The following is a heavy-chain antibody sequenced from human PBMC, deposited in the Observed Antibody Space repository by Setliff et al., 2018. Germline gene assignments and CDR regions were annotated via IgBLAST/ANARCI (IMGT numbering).Heavy chain of an antibody. V-gene: IGHV4-61*09. CDR2: IYTTWST. Sequence: SETLSLTCTVSGGSVGSDFSYWTWIRQSDGKGLEWIGQIYTTWSTNYNPSLKSRVTISLDASKNQFSLRLTSVTAADTAVYYCARVTGFFYVDAWGKGTTVTVSS. CDR1: GGSVGSDFSY. CDR3: ARVTGFFYVDA. J-gene: IGHJ6*03. D-gene: IGHD3-3*01.